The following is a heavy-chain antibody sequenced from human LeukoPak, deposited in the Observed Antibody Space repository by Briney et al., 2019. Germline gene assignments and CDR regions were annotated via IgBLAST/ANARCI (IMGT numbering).Heavy chain of an antibody. J-gene: IGHJ6*02. Sequence: SETLSLTCTVSGGSISSYYWSWIRQPPGKGLEWIGYIYYSGSTNYNPSPKSRVTISVDTSKNQFSLKLSSVTAADTAVYYCARASGSYYLVYYYGMDVWGQGTTVTVSS. V-gene: IGHV4-59*08. D-gene: IGHD1-26*01. CDR3: ARASGSYYLVYYYGMDV. CDR1: GGSISSYY. CDR2: IYYSGST.